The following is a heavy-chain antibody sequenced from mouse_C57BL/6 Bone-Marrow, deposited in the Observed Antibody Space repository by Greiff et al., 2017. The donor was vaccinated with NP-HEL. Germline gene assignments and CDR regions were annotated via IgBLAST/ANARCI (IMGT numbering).Heavy chain of an antibody. Sequence: EVHLVESGGGLVKPGGSLKLSCAASGFTFSSYAMSWVRQTPEKRLEWVATISDGGSYTYYPDNVKGRFTISRDNAKNNLYLQMSHLKSEDTAMYYCAREGYSNPYYFDYWGQGTTLTVSS. CDR3: AREGYSNPYYFDY. CDR1: GFTFSSYA. J-gene: IGHJ2*01. V-gene: IGHV5-4*01. D-gene: IGHD2-5*01. CDR2: ISDGGSYT.